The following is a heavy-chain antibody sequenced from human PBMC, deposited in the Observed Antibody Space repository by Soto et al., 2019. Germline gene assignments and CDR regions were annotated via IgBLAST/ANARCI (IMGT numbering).Heavy chain of an antibody. V-gene: IGHV1-69*12. J-gene: IGHJ6*02. Sequence: QVQLVQSGAEVKKPGSSVKVSCKASGGTFSSYAISWVRQAPGQGLEWMGGIIPIFGTANYAQKFQVRVTITADESTSTAYMELSSLRSDDTAVYYCVRHVPAAGYYYGMDVWGQGTTVTVPS. CDR2: IIPIFGTA. CDR3: VRHVPAAGYYYGMDV. D-gene: IGHD2-2*01. CDR1: GGTFSSYA.